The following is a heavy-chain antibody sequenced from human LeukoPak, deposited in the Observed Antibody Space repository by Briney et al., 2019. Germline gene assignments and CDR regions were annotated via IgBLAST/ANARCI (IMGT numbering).Heavy chain of an antibody. V-gene: IGHV4-59*01. J-gene: IGHJ6*02. CDR3: ARQSDPYYHYGLDF. Sequence: SETLSLTCALSGGSIKNYYWSWMRQPLGKGLEWIGYVYYTGTISYNPSLKSRVTISVETSKNQFSLTLNSVTAADTAVYHCARQSDPYYHYGLDFWGQGTTVIVSS. CDR1: GGSIKNYY. CDR2: VYYTGTI.